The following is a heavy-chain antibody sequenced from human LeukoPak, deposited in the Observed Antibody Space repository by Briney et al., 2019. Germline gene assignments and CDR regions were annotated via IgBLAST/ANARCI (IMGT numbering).Heavy chain of an antibody. Sequence: ASVKVSCKASGYTFSSYGTSWVRQAPGQGLEWMGWISAYNGNTNYAQKLQGRVTMTTDTSTSTAYMDLRSLRSDDTAVYYCARGAPYRSDWFDPWGQGTLVTVSS. CDR2: ISAYNGNT. D-gene: IGHD6-19*01. CDR3: ARGAPYRSDWFDP. J-gene: IGHJ5*02. V-gene: IGHV1-18*01. CDR1: GYTFSSYG.